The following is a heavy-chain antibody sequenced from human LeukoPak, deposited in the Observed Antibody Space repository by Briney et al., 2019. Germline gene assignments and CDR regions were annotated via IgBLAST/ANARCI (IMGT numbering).Heavy chain of an antibody. J-gene: IGHJ4*02. CDR3: ARAPHSSGWWTYFDY. D-gene: IGHD6-19*01. CDR2: IYYSGST. Sequence: SETLSLTCTVSGGSISSYYWSWIRQPPGRGLEWIGYIYYSGSTNYNPSLKSRVTISVDTSKNQFSLKLSSVTAADTAVYYCARAPHSSGWWTYFDYWGQGTLVTVSS. V-gene: IGHV4-59*01. CDR1: GGSISSYY.